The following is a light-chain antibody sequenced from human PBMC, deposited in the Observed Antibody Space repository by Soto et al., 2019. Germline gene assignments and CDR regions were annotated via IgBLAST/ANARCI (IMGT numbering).Light chain of an antibody. CDR2: DVS. CDR3: QQYYKWRT. CDR1: QNIGNK. Sequence: IVMTQSPVTLSVSPGEGATLSCRASQNIGNKLAWYQQNPGQAPRLLIYDVSTRATGVPARFSGSGSGPDFTLTISSLLSEDFAFYYCQQYYKWRTFGQGANVEIK. J-gene: IGKJ1*01. V-gene: IGKV3-15*01.